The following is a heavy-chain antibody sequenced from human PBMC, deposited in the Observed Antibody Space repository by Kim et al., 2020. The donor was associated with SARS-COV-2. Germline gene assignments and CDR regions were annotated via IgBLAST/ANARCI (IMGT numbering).Heavy chain of an antibody. D-gene: IGHD3-10*01. CDR1: GYTFTGYY. V-gene: IGHV1-2*02. Sequence: ASVKVSCKASGYTFTGYYMHWVRQAPGQGLEWMGWINPNSGGTNYAQKFQGRVTMTRDTSISTAYMELSRLRSDDTAVYYCASPGSLPPAYYGSGSLDYYGMDVWGQGTTVTVSS. CDR2: INPNSGGT. J-gene: IGHJ6*02. CDR3: ASPGSLPPAYYGSGSLDYYGMDV.